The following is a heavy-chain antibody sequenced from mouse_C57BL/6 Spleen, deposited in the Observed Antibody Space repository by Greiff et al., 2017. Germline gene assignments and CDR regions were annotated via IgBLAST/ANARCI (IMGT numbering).Heavy chain of an antibody. CDR1: GYTFTSYG. Sequence: QVQLQQSGAELARPGASVKLSCKASGYTFTSYGISWVKQRTGQGLEWIGEIYPRSGNTYYNEKFKGKATLTADKSSSTAYMELRSLTSEDSAVYFCARDGHYSNYVGFDVWGTGTTVTVSS. V-gene: IGHV1-81*01. CDR3: ARDGHYSNYVGFDV. J-gene: IGHJ1*03. D-gene: IGHD2-5*01. CDR2: IYPRSGNT.